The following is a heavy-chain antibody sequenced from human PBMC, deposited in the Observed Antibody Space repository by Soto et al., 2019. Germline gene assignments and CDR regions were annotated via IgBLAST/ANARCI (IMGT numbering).Heavy chain of an antibody. D-gene: IGHD2-15*01. Sequence: QVQLVESGGGVVRPGRSLTLSCAASGFTFSSYALHWVRQAPGKGLEWLAIISHDGSQKYYADSVKGRFTISRDNSKNTVYLQMNRLRPEDTAVYYCATSSNCIPEYWGQGTLVPVSS. CDR1: GFTFSSYA. CDR2: ISHDGSQK. J-gene: IGHJ4*02. CDR3: ATSSNCIPEY. V-gene: IGHV3-30-3*01.